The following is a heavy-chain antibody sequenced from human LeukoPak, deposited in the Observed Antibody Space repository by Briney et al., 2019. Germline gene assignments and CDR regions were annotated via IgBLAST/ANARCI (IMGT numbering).Heavy chain of an antibody. Sequence: GGSLRLSCAASGFTFSSYGMYWVRQAPGKGLEWVAVISYDGSNKYYADSVKGRFTISRDNAKNSLYLQMNSLRAEDTAVYYCARDLWSGYYFDYWGQGTLVTVSS. J-gene: IGHJ4*02. CDR3: ARDLWSGYYFDY. CDR1: GFTFSSYG. CDR2: ISYDGSNK. D-gene: IGHD3-3*01. V-gene: IGHV3-30*03.